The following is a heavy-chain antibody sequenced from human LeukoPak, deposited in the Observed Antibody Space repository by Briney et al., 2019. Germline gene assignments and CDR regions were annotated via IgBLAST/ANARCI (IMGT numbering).Heavy chain of an antibody. Sequence: ASVKVSCKASGYTFTSYAMHWVRQAPGQRLEWMGWINAGNGNTKYSQKFQGRVTITRDTSASTAYMELSSLRSEDTAVYYCARGGGSYYYYFDYWGQGTLVTVSS. V-gene: IGHV1-3*01. J-gene: IGHJ4*02. CDR3: ARGGGSYYYYFDY. CDR1: GYTFTSYA. D-gene: IGHD1-26*01. CDR2: INAGNGNT.